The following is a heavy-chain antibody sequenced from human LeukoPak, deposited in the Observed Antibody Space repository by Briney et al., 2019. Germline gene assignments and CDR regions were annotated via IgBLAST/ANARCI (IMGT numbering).Heavy chain of an antibody. CDR2: IYTSGST. V-gene: IGHV4-4*09. CDR1: GGSISSYY. CDR3: ARQLGTYYYYMDV. Sequence: SETLSLTCTVSGGSISSYYWSWIRQPPGKGLEWIGYIYTSGSTNYNPSLKSRVTISVDTSKNQFSLKLSSVTAADTAVCYCARQLGTYYYYMDVWGEGTTVTVSS. J-gene: IGHJ6*03. D-gene: IGHD7-27*01.